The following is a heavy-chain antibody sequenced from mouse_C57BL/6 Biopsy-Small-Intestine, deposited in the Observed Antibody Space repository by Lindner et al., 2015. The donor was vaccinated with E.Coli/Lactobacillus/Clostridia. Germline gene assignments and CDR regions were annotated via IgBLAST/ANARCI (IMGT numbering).Heavy chain of an antibody. D-gene: IGHD1-1*02. CDR1: GYTFTNYD. CDR3: VRGRGYSYGQKSMYFDY. Sequence: SVKVSCKASGYTFTNYDIQWVRQATGQGLEWMGWMNPSSGDTGYVQKFQGRVTMTRDTSISTAYMELSSLRSEDTAVYYCVRGRGYSYGQKSMYFDYWGQGTLVTVSS. V-gene: IGHV1S29*02. CDR2: MNPSSGDT. J-gene: IGHJ2*01.